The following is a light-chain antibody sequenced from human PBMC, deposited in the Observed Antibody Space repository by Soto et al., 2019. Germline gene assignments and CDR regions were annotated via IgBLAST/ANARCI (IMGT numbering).Light chain of an antibody. CDR2: KVS. V-gene: IGKV1-39*01. CDR1: QSVSVY. J-gene: IGKJ1*01. Sequence: DIQMTQSHSSLSASIGDTVTIACRASQSVSVYLSWYRQSPGMAPKLLIYKVSSLQGGVPSRFSGRGLGTNFNLTINSLQGEDSAIYYCHQTYSAPWTFGQGTKVEIK. CDR3: HQTYSAPWT.